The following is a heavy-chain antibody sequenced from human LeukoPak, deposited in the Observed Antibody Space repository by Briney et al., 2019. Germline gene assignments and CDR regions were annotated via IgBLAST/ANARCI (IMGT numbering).Heavy chain of an antibody. V-gene: IGHV3-20*01. CDR2: INWNGGST. D-gene: IGHD1-26*01. J-gene: IGHJ4*02. Sequence: GGSLRLSCAASGFTFDDCGMSWVRQAPGKGLEWVSGINWNGGSTGYADSVKGRFTISRDNAKNSLYLQMNSLRAEDTALYHCARRPSGSYYYFDYWGQGTLVTVSS. CDR3: ARRPSGSYYYFDY. CDR1: GFTFDDCG.